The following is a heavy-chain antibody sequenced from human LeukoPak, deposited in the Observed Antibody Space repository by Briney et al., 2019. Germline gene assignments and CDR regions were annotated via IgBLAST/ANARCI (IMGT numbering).Heavy chain of an antibody. J-gene: IGHJ4*02. V-gene: IGHV3-30*18. CDR2: ISKEGNDD. Sequence: PGGSLRLSCAASGFTFSSYAMYWVRQAPGKGLEWLAFISKEGNDDYYANSVKGRFTISRDNSKKTLYLQMNSLRDEDTAVYYCAKLPTSYGDYGWDYWGQGTLVIVSS. CDR1: GFTFSSYA. D-gene: IGHD4-17*01. CDR3: AKLPTSYGDYGWDY.